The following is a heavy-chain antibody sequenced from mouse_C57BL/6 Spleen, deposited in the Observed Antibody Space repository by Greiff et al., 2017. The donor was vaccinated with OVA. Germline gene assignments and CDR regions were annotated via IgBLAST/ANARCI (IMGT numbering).Heavy chain of an antibody. V-gene: IGHV1-5*01. CDR1: GYTFTSYW. Sequence: EVQGVESGTVLARPGASVKMSCKTSGYTFTSYWMHWVKQRPGQGLEWIGAIYPGNSDTSYNQKFKGKAKLTAVTSASTAYMELSSLTNEDSAVYYCTRSLYDGYYVPYYFDYWGQGTTLTVSS. D-gene: IGHD2-3*01. CDR2: IYPGNSDT. CDR3: TRSLYDGYYVPYYFDY. J-gene: IGHJ2*01.